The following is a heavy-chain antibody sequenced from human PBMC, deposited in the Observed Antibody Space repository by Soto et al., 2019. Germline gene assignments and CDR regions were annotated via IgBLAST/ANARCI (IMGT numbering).Heavy chain of an antibody. J-gene: IGHJ4*02. Sequence: QVHLVQSGGEVKKPGASVKVSCKASGYTFNRHGITWVRQAPGQGLEWMGWISGYNGDINYEQKFQARVTLSSATLTSTVYLELKSLRCDDTAVYYCARVRIVGAREIDFWGQGTLVTGSS. CDR2: ISGYNGDI. CDR3: ARVRIVGAREIDF. D-gene: IGHD1-26*01. CDR1: GYTFNRHG. V-gene: IGHV1-18*04.